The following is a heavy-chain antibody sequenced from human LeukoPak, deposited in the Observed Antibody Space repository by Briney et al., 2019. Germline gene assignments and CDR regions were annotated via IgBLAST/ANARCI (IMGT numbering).Heavy chain of an antibody. D-gene: IGHD1-26*01. CDR3: ARDRRGIGKAFDI. Sequence: PGGSLRLSCAASGFTFNTYSMNWVRQVPGKGLEWVSSISSSNSYIYYADSMKGRFTISRDNAKNSLYLQMNSLRAEDTAVYYCARDRRGIGKAFDIWGQGTMVTVSS. J-gene: IGHJ3*02. CDR1: GFTFNTYS. CDR2: ISSSNSYI. V-gene: IGHV3-21*01.